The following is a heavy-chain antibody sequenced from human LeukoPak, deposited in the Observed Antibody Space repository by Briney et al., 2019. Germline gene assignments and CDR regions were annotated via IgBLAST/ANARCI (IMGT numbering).Heavy chain of an antibody. J-gene: IGHJ3*02. V-gene: IGHV1-46*01. Sequence: ASVKVSCKASGYTFTSYDINWVRQAPGQGLEGMGIINPSGGSTSYAQKFQGRVTMTRDTSTSTVYMELSSLRSEDTAVYYCAREEDYGDSPGAFDIWGQGTMVTVSS. CDR3: AREEDYGDSPGAFDI. D-gene: IGHD4-17*01. CDR2: INPSGGST. CDR1: GYTFTSYD.